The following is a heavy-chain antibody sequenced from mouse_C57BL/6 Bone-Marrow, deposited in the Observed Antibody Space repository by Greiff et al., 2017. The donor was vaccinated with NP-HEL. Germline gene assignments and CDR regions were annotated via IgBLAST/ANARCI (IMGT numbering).Heavy chain of an antibody. CDR3: ARYGGLRRDWYFDV. CDR2: IYPRSGNT. D-gene: IGHD2-4*01. CDR1: GYTFTSYG. V-gene: IGHV1-81*01. Sequence: VQLQQSGAELARPGASVKLSCKASGYTFTSYGISWVKQRTGQGLEWIGEIYPRSGNTYYNEKFKGKATLTADKSSSTAYMELRSLTSDDSAVYFCARYGGLRRDWYFDVWGTGTTVTVSS. J-gene: IGHJ1*03.